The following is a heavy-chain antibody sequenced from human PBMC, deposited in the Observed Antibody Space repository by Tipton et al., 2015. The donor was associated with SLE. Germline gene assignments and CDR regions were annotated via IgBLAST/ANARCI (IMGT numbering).Heavy chain of an antibody. J-gene: IGHJ4*02. Sequence: LRLSCTVSGGSISSGGYYWSWIRQHPGKGLEWIGYIYYSGSTYYNPSLKSRVTISVDTSKNQFSLKLSSVTAADTAVYYCAREGSGSYSFDYWGQGTLVTVSS. V-gene: IGHV4-31*03. CDR1: GGSISSGGYY. D-gene: IGHD1-26*01. CDR3: AREGSGSYSFDY. CDR2: IYYSGST.